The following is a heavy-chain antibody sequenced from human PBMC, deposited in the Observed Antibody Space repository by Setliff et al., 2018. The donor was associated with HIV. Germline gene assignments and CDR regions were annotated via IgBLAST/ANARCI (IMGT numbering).Heavy chain of an antibody. Sequence: SETLSLTCTVSGGSITSGNYFRTWIRQPAGKGLEWIGHIYTDGSTNYNPSFRSRVTISVDSSKNQFSLKLSSVTAADTAVYYCARDARWLQFPYFDYWGQGTLVTV. CDR3: ARDARWLQFPYFDY. V-gene: IGHV4-61*09. CDR1: GGSITSGNYF. J-gene: IGHJ4*01. D-gene: IGHD5-12*01. CDR2: IYTDGST.